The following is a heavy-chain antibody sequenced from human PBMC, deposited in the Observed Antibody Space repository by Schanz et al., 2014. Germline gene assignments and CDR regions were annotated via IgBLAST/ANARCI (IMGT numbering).Heavy chain of an antibody. Sequence: VQLVESGGGLVQPGGSLRLSCAASGFTFSNYWMSWVRQSPGKGLEWVAVLSSDESRKFYADSEKGRFTISRDSSSNTLYLQVNSLRPEDTAVYYCASVIMVAGNHRDGRDVWGQGTTVIVSS. D-gene: IGHD6-19*01. CDR3: ASVIMVAGNHRDGRDV. CDR2: LSSDESRK. J-gene: IGHJ6*02. CDR1: GFTFSNYW. V-gene: IGHV3-30-3*01.